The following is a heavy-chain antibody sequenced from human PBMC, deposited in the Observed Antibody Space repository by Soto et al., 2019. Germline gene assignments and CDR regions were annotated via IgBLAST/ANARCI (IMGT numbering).Heavy chain of an antibody. CDR2: INHLGSI. CDR1: GGSLSDYF. D-gene: IGHD2-21*01. J-gene: IGHJ6*03. V-gene: IGHV4-34*01. CDR3: ARGGISHWAYFYYMDV. Sequence: SETLSLTCVVSGGSLSDYFWSWIRQPPGMALEWIGEINHLGSINYHPSLKSRVTMSVDTSKNQFSLTLNSVTAADTATYYCARGGISHWAYFYYMDVWDRRTTVTVSS.